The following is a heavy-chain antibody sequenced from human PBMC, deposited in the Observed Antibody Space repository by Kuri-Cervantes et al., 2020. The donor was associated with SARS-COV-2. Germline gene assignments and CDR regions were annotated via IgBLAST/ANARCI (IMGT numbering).Heavy chain of an antibody. CDR3: ARDLGGSNYGGGDY. D-gene: IGHD4-23*01. Sequence: SETLSLTCTVSGGSISSSSYYWGWIRQPPGKGLEWIGSIYYSGSTYYNPSLKSRVTISLDTSKNQFSLKLSSVTAADTAVYYCARDLGGSNYGGGDYWGQGTLVTVSS. J-gene: IGHJ4*02. CDR1: GGSISSSSYY. V-gene: IGHV4-39*07. CDR2: IYYSGST.